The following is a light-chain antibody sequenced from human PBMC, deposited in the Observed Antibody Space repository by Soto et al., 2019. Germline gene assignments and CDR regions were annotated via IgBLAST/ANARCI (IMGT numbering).Light chain of an antibody. CDR2: EVS. V-gene: IGLV2-14*01. J-gene: IGLJ1*01. CDR3: SSYTSSSTSVV. Sequence: QSALTQPASVSGSPGQSITISCTGNSSDVGGYNYVSWYQQHPGKAPKLMIYEVSNRPSGVSNRFSGSKSGNTASLTISGLQAEDEADYYCSSYTSSSTSVVFGTGTKLTVL. CDR1: SSDVGGYNY.